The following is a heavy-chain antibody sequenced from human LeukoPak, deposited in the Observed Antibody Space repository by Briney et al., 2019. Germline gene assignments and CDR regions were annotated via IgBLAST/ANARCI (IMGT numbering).Heavy chain of an antibody. CDR1: GGSISGYY. D-gene: IGHD3-10*01. V-gene: IGHV4-59*01. CDR3: ARQDGYYFGSGSYMYYFDY. Sequence: PSETLSLTCTVSGGSISGYYWSWIRQPPGKGLEWIGYIYYSGSTNYNPSLKSQVTISVDTSKNQFSLKLSSVTAADTAVYYCARQDGYYFGSGSYMYYFDYWGQGTLVTVSS. J-gene: IGHJ4*02. CDR2: IYYSGST.